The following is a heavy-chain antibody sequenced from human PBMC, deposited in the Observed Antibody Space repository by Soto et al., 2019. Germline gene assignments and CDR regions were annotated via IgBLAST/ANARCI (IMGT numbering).Heavy chain of an antibody. CDR1: GFTFSSXX. J-gene: IGHJ6*02. Sequence: GGSLRLSCAASGFTFSSXXXXXVRQAPGKGLEWVAVIWYDGSNKYYADSVKGRSTISRDNSKNTLYLQMNSLRAEDTAVYYCARDFGGYYYDSSGYYPIDXYYGMDVWGQGTTVTVSS. D-gene: IGHD3-22*01. CDR3: ARDFGGYYYDSSGYYPIDXYYGMDV. CDR2: IWYDGSNK. V-gene: IGHV3-33*01.